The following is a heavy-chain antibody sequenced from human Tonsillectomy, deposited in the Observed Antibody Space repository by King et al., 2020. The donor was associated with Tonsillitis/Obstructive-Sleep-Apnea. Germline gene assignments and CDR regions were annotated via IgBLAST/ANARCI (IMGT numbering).Heavy chain of an antibody. Sequence: VQLVESGGGLVKPGGSLRLSCAASGFTFSDYYMNWLRQAPGKGLEGVSYISRSSSYTQNADSGKGRFTISRDNDKNSLYLQMNSLRADDTAVYYCASYSGSYHFDYWGQGTLVTVSS. CDR1: GFTFSDYY. V-gene: IGHV3-11*06. J-gene: IGHJ4*02. D-gene: IGHD1-26*01. CDR3: ASYSGSYHFDY. CDR2: ISRSSSYT.